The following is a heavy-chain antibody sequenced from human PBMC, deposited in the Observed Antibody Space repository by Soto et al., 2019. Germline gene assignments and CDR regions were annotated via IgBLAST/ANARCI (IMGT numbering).Heavy chain of an antibody. CDR3: AKSTYYGDYVLGFDY. CDR1: GFTLSSYA. J-gene: IGHJ4*02. Sequence: LRLSCAASGFTLSSYAMSWVRQTPGKGLEWVSAISGSGGSTYYADSVKGRFTISRDNSKNTLYLQMNSLRAEDTAVYYCAKSTYYGDYVLGFDYWGQGTLVTVSS. CDR2: ISGSGGST. D-gene: IGHD4-17*01. V-gene: IGHV3-23*01.